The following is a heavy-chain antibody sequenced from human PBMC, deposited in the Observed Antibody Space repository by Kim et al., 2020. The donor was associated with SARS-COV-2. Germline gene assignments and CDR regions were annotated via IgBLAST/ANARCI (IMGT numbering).Heavy chain of an antibody. V-gene: IGHV4-34*01. J-gene: IGHJ4*02. CDR3: ARVVTPILTGYYIGVISYYFDY. CDR2: INHSGST. CDR1: GGSFSGYY. Sequence: SETLSLTCAVYGGSFSGYYWSWIRQPPGKGLEWIGEINHSGSTNYNPSLKSRVTISVDTSKNQFSLKLSSVTAADTAVYYCARVVTPILTGYYIGVISYYFDYWGQGTLVTVSS. D-gene: IGHD3-9*01.